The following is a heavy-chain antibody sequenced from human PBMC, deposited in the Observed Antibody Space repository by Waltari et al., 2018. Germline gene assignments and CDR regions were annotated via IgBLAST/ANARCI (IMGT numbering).Heavy chain of an antibody. V-gene: IGHV1-45*02. J-gene: IGHJ4*02. Sequence: QMHLIQSAAEVKRTGSSVKVSCRASGYIFTFRSIHWVRQAPGQALEWMGWMTPSNGNTTYAQTFQDRVTFTRYGSLTMYLELRSLISEDTAVYYCARSPLDSSGTTFESWGQGTKITVSS. D-gene: IGHD1-1*01. CDR3: ARSPLDSSGTTFES. CDR1: GYIFTFRS. CDR2: MTPSNGNT.